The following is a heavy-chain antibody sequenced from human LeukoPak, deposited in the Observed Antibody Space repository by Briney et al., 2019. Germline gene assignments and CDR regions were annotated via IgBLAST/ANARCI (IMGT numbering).Heavy chain of an antibody. Sequence: SSETLSLTCTVSGGSISGFYWSWIRQPAGKGLEWIGRIYPSGDTNYNPSLKSRVTMSTDKSKNQFSLKLRSVTAADTAVYYCAREYGDLDYGGRGTLVTVSS. CDR3: AREYGDLDY. CDR1: GGSISGFY. V-gene: IGHV4-4*07. J-gene: IGHJ4*02. D-gene: IGHD2-21*01. CDR2: IYPSGDT.